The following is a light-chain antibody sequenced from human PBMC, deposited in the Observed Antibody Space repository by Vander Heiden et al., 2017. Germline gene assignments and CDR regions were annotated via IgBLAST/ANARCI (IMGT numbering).Light chain of an antibody. J-gene: IGKJ5*01. CDR3: MQGTHWPLT. CDR2: KVS. CDR1: QSLVYCDGNTY. V-gene: IGKV2-30*01. Sequence: DVVMTQSPLSLPVTLGQPASISCRSSQSLVYCDGNTYLNWFQQRPGQSPRRLIYKVSNRDSGVPDRFSGSGSGTDFTLKISRVEAEDVGVYYCMQGTHWPLTFGQGTRLEIK.